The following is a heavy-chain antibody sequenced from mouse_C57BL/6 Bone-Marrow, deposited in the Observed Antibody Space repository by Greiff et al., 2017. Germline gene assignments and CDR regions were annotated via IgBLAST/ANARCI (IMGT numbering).Heavy chain of an antibody. CDR1: GYIFTEYT. D-gene: IGHD2-4*01. CDR2: FYPGSGSI. Sequence: VQLKPSGAELVKPGASVKLSCKASGYIFTEYTIHWVKQRSGQGLEWIGWFYPGSGSIKYNERFKDKATLTADKSSNTVYMELSRLTSEDSAVYFCARHERYYDYEGYFDYWGQGTTLTVSS. CDR3: ARHERYYDYEGYFDY. J-gene: IGHJ2*01. V-gene: IGHV1-62-2*01.